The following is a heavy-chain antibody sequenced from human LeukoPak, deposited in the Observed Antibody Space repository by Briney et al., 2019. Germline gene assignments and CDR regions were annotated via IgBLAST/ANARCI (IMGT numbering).Heavy chain of an antibody. Sequence: SVKVSCKASGYTFTSYDINWVRQATGQGLEWMGRIIPILGIANYAQKFQGRVTITADKSTSTAYMELSSLRSEDTAVYYCARTATREYYFDYWGQGTLVTVSS. D-gene: IGHD2-15*01. V-gene: IGHV1-69*04. CDR2: IIPILGIA. J-gene: IGHJ4*02. CDR3: ARTATREYYFDY. CDR1: GYTFTSYD.